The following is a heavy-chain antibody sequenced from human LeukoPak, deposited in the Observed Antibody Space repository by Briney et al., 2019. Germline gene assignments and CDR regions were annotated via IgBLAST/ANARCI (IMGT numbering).Heavy chain of an antibody. CDR1: GGSFSGYY. Sequence: PSETLSLTCAVYGGSFSGYYWSWIRQPPGKGLEWIREINHSGSTNYNPSLKSRVTISVDTSKNQFSLKLSSVTAADTAVYYCARGDGSGPWGQGTLVTVSS. D-gene: IGHD3-10*01. J-gene: IGHJ5*02. CDR3: ARGDGSGP. V-gene: IGHV4-34*01. CDR2: INHSGST.